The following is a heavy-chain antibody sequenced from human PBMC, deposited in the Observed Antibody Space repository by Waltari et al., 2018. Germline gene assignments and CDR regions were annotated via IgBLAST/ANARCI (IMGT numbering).Heavy chain of an antibody. D-gene: IGHD6-13*01. CDR1: GYTFTGYY. J-gene: IGHJ4*02. Sequence: QVQLVQSGAEVKKPGASVKVSCKASGYTFTGYYMHWERQAPGQGLEWMGRINPNSGGTNYAQRFQGRVTMTRDTSISTAYMELSRLRSDDTAVYYCARETSGYSSSWYTDYWGQGTLVTVSS. V-gene: IGHV1-2*06. CDR2: INPNSGGT. CDR3: ARETSGYSSSWYTDY.